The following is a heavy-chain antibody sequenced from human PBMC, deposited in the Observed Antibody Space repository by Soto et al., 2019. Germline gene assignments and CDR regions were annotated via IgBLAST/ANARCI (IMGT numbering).Heavy chain of an antibody. Sequence: PSETLSLTCAVYGGSFSGYYWSWIRQPPGKGLEWIGEINHSGSTNYNPSLKSRVTISVDTSKNQFSLKLSSVTAADTAVYYCARGRDRYYYDSSGSAHPFQHWGQGTLVTVSS. CDR2: INHSGST. CDR1: GGSFSGYY. J-gene: IGHJ1*01. V-gene: IGHV4-34*01. CDR3: ARGRDRYYYDSSGSAHPFQH. D-gene: IGHD3-22*01.